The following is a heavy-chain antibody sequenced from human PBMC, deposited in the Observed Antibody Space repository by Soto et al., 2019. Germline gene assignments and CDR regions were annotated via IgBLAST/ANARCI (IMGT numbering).Heavy chain of an antibody. D-gene: IGHD6-13*01. CDR2: IYYSGST. V-gene: IGHV4-39*01. J-gene: IGHJ6*02. Sequence: SETLSLTCTVSGGSISSSSYYWGWIRQPPGKGLEWIGSIYYSGSTHYNPSLKSRVTISVDTSKNQFSLKLSSVTAADTAVYYCARRVEYSSSWYLSGMDVWGQGTTVTVSS. CDR3: ARRVEYSSSWYLSGMDV. CDR1: GGSISSSSYY.